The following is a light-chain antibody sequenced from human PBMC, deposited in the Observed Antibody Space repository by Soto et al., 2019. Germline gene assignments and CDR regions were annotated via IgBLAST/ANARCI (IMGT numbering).Light chain of an antibody. CDR3: SSYTISSTDV. CDR1: SSDVGGYVY. CDR2: AVS. Sequence: QSVLTQPASVSGSPGQSITISCTGTSSDVGGYVYVSWYQQRPGKAPELMIYAVSNRPSGVSNRFPGSKSGNTASLTISVLQAEDEADYYCSSYTISSTDVFGTGTKLTVL. J-gene: IGLJ1*01. V-gene: IGLV2-14*03.